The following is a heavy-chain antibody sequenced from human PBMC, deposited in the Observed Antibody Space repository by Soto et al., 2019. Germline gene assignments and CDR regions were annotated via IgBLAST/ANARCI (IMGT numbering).Heavy chain of an antibody. D-gene: IGHD3-10*01. Sequence: QVQLVQSGAEVKKPGSSVKVSCKASGGIFSTYAISWWRQPPGQGLEWRGGFIPLFGTPNYAQRFQGRVTITADESTSTAYMELSRLRSEDTAVYYCARDRDDYGSGNYYNRIDFWGQGTLVTVSS. CDR3: ARDRDDYGSGNYYNRIDF. CDR1: GGIFSTYA. CDR2: FIPLFGTP. V-gene: IGHV1-69*01. J-gene: IGHJ4*02.